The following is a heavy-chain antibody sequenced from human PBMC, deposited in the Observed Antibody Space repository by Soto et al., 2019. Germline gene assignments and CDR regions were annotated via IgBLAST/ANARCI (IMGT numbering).Heavy chain of an antibody. CDR1: GFSFGDAW. D-gene: IGHD6-19*01. CDR2: IKSRTDGGTA. Sequence: GGSLRLSCAASGFSFGDAWMNWVRQAPGRGLEWVGRIKSRTDGGTADYPAPVKGRFTISRDDSKNTLYLQMNSLKTEDTAVYYCATDATREGGWNHWGQGTLVTVSS. V-gene: IGHV3-15*07. CDR3: ATDATREGGWNH. J-gene: IGHJ5*02.